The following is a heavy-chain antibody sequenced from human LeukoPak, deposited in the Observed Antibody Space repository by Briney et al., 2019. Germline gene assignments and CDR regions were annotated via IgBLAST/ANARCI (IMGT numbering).Heavy chain of an antibody. CDR2: IYTGGST. Sequence: PGGSLRLSCAASGFTFSSYSMNWVRQAPGKGREWVSVIYTGGSTYYGDSVKGRFTISRDNTKNTLYLQMNSLRAENTAVYYCARLWRGSINAFDIWGQGTMVTVSS. CDR3: ARLWRGSINAFDI. J-gene: IGHJ3*02. V-gene: IGHV3-66*02. CDR1: GFTFSSYS. D-gene: IGHD1-26*01.